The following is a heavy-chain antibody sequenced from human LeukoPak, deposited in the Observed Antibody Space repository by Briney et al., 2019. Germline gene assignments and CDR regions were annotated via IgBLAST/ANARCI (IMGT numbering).Heavy chain of an antibody. D-gene: IGHD1-7*01. CDR2: ISYDGSNK. CDR1: GFTFSSYA. J-gene: IGHJ6*02. V-gene: IGHV3-30-3*01. CDR3: ARDREGWNSIYYYYGMDV. Sequence: GGPLRLSCAASGFTFSSYAMHWVRQAPGKGLEWVAVISYDGSNKYYADSVKGRFTISRDNSKNTLYLQMNSLRAEDTAVYYCARDREGWNSIYYYYGMDVWGQGTTVTVSS.